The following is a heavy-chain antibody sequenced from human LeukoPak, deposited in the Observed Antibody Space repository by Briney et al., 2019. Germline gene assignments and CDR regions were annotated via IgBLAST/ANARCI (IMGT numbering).Heavy chain of an antibody. Sequence: GASVKVSCKASGYTFTGYYMHWVRQAPGQGLEWMGWINPNSGGTNYAQKFQGRVTMTRDTSISTAYMELSRLRSDDTAVYYCARAGGDSGSYRTWWYYYYYGMDVWGQGTTVTVSS. CDR1: GYTFTGYY. CDR3: ARAGGDSGSYRTWWYYYYYGMDV. CDR2: INPNSGGT. D-gene: IGHD1-26*01. J-gene: IGHJ6*02. V-gene: IGHV1-2*02.